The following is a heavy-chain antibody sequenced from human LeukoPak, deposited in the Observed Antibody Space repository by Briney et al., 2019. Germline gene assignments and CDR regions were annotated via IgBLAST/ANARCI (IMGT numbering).Heavy chain of an antibody. Sequence: GESLKISCKGSGYTFTNYWIGWVRQMPGKGLEWMGIIYPDDSDTRYSPSFQGQVTISADKSISTAYLQWSSLKASDTAMYYCARLGCSGGSCYPPPYYFDYWGQGTLVTVSS. V-gene: IGHV5-51*01. D-gene: IGHD2-15*01. CDR1: GYTFTNYW. J-gene: IGHJ4*02. CDR2: IYPDDSDT. CDR3: ARLGCSGGSCYPPPYYFDY.